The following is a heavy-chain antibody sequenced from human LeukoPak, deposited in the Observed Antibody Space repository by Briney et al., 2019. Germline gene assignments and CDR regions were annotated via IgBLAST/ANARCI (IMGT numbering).Heavy chain of an antibody. Sequence: GGSLRLSCAASRFTFSSYSMNWVRQAPGKGLEWVSSISSSSSYIYYADSVKGRFTISRDNAKNSLYLQMNSLRAEDTAVYYCARDPYYYDSSGYYYVQAFDIWGQGTMVTVSS. D-gene: IGHD3-22*01. CDR2: ISSSSSYI. CDR3: ARDPYYYDSSGYYYVQAFDI. J-gene: IGHJ3*02. V-gene: IGHV3-21*01. CDR1: RFTFSSYS.